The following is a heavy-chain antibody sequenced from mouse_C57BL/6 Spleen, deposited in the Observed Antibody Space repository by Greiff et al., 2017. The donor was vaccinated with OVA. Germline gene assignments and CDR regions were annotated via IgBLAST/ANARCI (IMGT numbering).Heavy chain of an antibody. CDR2: IRNKANGYTT. Sequence: EVMLVESGGGLVQPGGSLSLSCAASGFTFTDYYMSWVRQPPGKALEWLGFIRNKANGYTTEYIASVKGRFTISRDNSQSILYLQMNSLRAEDSATYYCARYGDYAMDYWGQGTSVTVSS. CDR1: GFTFTDYY. CDR3: ARYGDYAMDY. J-gene: IGHJ4*01. V-gene: IGHV7-3*01.